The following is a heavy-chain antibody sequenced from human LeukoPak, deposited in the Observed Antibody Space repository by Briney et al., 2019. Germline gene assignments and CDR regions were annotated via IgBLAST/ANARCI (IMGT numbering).Heavy chain of an antibody. CDR1: GGTFSSYA. Sequence: ASVKVSCKASGGTFSSYAISWVRQASGQRLEWLGGIIPLFDSPHYAPNFQGRLTITADRFSGVAYMDLSSLSSEDTAIYYCARAYIVNTNGDNVYYYMDVWGTGTTVTVSS. CDR2: IIPLFDSP. V-gene: IGHV1-69*06. J-gene: IGHJ6*03. D-gene: IGHD5-24*01. CDR3: ARAYIVNTNGDNVYYYMDV.